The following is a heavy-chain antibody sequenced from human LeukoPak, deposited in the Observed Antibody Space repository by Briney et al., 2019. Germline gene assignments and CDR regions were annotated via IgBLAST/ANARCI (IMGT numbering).Heavy chain of an antibody. Sequence: GASVKVSCKASGYTFTSYGISWVRQAPGQGLEWMGWISAYNGNTNYAQKLQGRVTMTTDTSTSTAYMELRSLRSDDTAVYYCARDRIAARRERGNFDYWGQGTLVTVSS. CDR3: ARDRIAARRERGNFDY. D-gene: IGHD6-6*01. V-gene: IGHV1-18*01. CDR2: ISAYNGNT. CDR1: GYTFTSYG. J-gene: IGHJ4*02.